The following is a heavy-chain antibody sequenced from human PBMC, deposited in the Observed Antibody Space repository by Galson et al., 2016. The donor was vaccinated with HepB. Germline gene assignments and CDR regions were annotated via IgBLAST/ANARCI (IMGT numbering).Heavy chain of an antibody. CDR1: GFTFGDYT. V-gene: IGHV3-23*01. CDR3: AGYCRGGSGSGQGSFDY. J-gene: IGHJ4*02. Sequence: SLRLSCAASGFTFGDYTLSWVRQAPGRGLEWVSSVGSCPSGTCYADSVTGRFTISRDFSKNTVYLQMNSLRAEDTAVYYCAGYCRGGSGSGQGSFDYWSQGTLVTVSS. CDR2: VGSCPSGT. D-gene: IGHD2-15*01.